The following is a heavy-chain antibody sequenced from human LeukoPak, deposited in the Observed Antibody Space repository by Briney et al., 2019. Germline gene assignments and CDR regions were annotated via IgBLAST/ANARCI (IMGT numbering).Heavy chain of an antibody. CDR3: ARVRGYYYYMDV. Sequence: GGSLRLSCAASGFTFSSYGMHWVRQAPGKGLEWVAVISYDGSNKYYADSVKGRFTISRDNSKNTLYLQMNSLRAEDTAVYYCARVRGYYYYMDVWGKGTTVTISS. J-gene: IGHJ6*03. CDR2: ISYDGSNK. D-gene: IGHD3-16*01. CDR1: GFTFSSYG. V-gene: IGHV3-30*03.